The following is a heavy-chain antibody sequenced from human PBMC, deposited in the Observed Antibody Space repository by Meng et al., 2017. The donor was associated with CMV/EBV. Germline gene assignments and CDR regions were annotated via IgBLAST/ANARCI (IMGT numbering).Heavy chain of an antibody. D-gene: IGHD3-10*01. CDR3: AREDRGVSDWFDP. Sequence: ASVQVSCKASGYTFTGYFMHWVRQAPGQGLEWMGWINPNSGGTNYAQKFQGRVTMTRDTSISTAYMELSRLRSDDTAVYYCAREDRGVSDWFDPWGQGTLVTVSS. CDR2: INPNSGGT. CDR1: GYTFTGYF. J-gene: IGHJ5*02. V-gene: IGHV1-2*02.